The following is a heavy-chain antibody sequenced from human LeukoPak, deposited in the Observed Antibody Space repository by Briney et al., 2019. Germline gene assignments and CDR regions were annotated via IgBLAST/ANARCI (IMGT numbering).Heavy chain of an antibody. CDR1: GGSFSGYY. D-gene: IGHD3-10*01. J-gene: IGHJ6*03. V-gene: IGHV4-34*01. CDR2: INHSGST. Sequence: SETLSLTCAVYGGSFSGYYWSWIRQPPGKGLEWIGEINHSGSTNCNPSLKSRVTISVDTSKNQFSLKLSSVTAADTAVYYCARLFGGSGSHYYYYYMDVWGKGTTVTISS. CDR3: ARLFGGSGSHYYYYYMDV.